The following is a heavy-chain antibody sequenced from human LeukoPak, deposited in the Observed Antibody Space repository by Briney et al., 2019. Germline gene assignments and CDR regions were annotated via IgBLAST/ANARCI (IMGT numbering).Heavy chain of an antibody. CDR1: GFTFSSYS. Sequence: GGSLRLSCAASGFTFSSYSMNWVRQAPGKGLEWVSSISSSSNYIYYADSVKGRFTISRDNAKNSLYLQMNSLRAEDTAVYYCARDQLIFYGMDVWGQGTTVTVSS. J-gene: IGHJ6*02. CDR3: ARDQLIFYGMDV. CDR2: ISSSSNYI. V-gene: IGHV3-21*01.